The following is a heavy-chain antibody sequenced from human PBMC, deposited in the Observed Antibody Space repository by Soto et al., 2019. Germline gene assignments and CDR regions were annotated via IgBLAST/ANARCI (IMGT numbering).Heavy chain of an antibody. V-gene: IGHV4-39*01. CDR1: GGSVNSISFY. J-gene: IGHJ6*02. CDR3: GRQSEYSSSSAPYYGMDV. Sequence: SETLSLTCNVSGGSVNSISFYWGWIRQPPGKWLEWIGNVYYSGNAYYNPSLNSRVTISVDTSKNQFSLRLRSVTAADTAIYYCGRQSEYSSSSAPYYGMDVWGQGTTVTVSS. CDR2: VYYSGNA. D-gene: IGHD6-6*01.